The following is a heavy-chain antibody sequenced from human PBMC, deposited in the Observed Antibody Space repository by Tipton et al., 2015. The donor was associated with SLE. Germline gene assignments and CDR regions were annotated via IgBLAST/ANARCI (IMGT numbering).Heavy chain of an antibody. V-gene: IGHV4-61*02. J-gene: IGHJ4*02. CDR1: GGSISSGSYY. CDR2: IYTSGST. D-gene: IGHD3-9*01. CDR3: AGDASYYDILGGPYYFDY. Sequence: TLSLTCTVSGGSISSGSYYWSWIRQPAGKGLEWVGRIYTSGSTNYNHSLKSRVTISVDTSKNQFSLKLSSVTAADTAVYYCAGDASYYDILGGPYYFDYWGQGTLVTVSS.